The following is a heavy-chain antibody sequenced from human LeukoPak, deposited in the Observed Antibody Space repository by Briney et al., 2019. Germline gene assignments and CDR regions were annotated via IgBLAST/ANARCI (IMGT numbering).Heavy chain of an antibody. J-gene: IGHJ4*02. CDR3: ASVGWYRAFSFDY. D-gene: IGHD6-19*01. Sequence: GASVKVSCKASGYIFTDYYMHWVRRAPGQELGWMGRINPNSGGTNYAQKFQGRVTMTRDTSISTAYMELSRLRSDDTAVYYCASVGWYRAFSFDYWGQGTLVTVSS. CDR1: GYIFTDYY. V-gene: IGHV1/OR15-1*04. CDR2: INPNSGGT.